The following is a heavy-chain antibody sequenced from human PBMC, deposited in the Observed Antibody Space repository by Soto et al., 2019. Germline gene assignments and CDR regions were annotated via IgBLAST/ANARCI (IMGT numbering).Heavy chain of an antibody. J-gene: IGHJ1*01. CDR2: IIPIFGTA. V-gene: IGHV1-69*13. CDR3: ARERDGGGSYREYFQH. CDR1: GGTFSRYA. Sequence: SVKVPCKASGGTFSRYAISLVRQAPGQGLEWMGGIIPIFGTANYAQKFQGRVTITADESTSTAYMELSSLRSEDTAVYYCARERDGGGSYREYFQHWGQGTLVTVSS. D-gene: IGHD1-26*01.